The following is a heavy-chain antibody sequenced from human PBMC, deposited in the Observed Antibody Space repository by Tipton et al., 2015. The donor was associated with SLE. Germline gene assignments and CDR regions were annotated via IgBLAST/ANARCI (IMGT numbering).Heavy chain of an antibody. CDR3: AKDNHELGDH. Sequence: QVQLVQSGGGVVQSGGSLRLSCAASGFTFSDYAMHWVRQAPGKGLEWVAFIRYDSSNKYYADSVKGRFTISRDNSQNTVYLQLNSLRGDDTAVYYCAKDNHELGDHWGQGTLVTVSS. J-gene: IGHJ4*02. D-gene: IGHD7-27*01. CDR2: IRYDSSNK. V-gene: IGHV3-30*02. CDR1: GFTFSDYA.